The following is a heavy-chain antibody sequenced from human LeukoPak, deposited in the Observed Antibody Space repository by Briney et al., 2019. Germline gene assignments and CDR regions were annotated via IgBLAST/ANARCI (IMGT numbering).Heavy chain of an antibody. CDR2: IYYSGST. CDR1: GGSISSSSYY. Sequence: SETLSLTCTVSGGSISSSSYYWGWIRQPPGKGLEWIGSIYYSGSTYYNPSLKSRVTISVDTSKNQFSLKLSSVTAADTAVHYCARDTYYYDSSRGYYFDYWGQGTLVTVSS. D-gene: IGHD3-22*01. J-gene: IGHJ4*02. V-gene: IGHV4-39*07. CDR3: ARDTYYYDSSRGYYFDY.